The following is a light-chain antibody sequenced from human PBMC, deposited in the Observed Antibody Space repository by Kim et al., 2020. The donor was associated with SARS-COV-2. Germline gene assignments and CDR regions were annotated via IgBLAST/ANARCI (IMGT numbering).Light chain of an antibody. CDR1: SSNIGSDT. Sequence: ELTQPPSASGTPGQRVTISCSGSSSNIGSDTVNWYQQLPGTAPKLLIYSNNQRPSGVPDRFSGSKSGTSASLAISGLQSEDEADYYCVAWDDSLNDYV. CDR2: SNN. CDR3: VAWDDSLNDYV. V-gene: IGLV1-44*01. J-gene: IGLJ1*01.